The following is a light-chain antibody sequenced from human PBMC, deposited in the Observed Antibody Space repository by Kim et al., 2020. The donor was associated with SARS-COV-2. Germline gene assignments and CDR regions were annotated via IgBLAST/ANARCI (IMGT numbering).Light chain of an antibody. CDR2: DVS. J-gene: IGLJ1*01. Sequence: QSTTISCTGTSSDVGGYNYVSWYQQHPGKAPKLMIYDVSNRPSGVSNRFSGSKSGNTASLTISGLQAEDEADYYCSSYTSSSTPYVFGTGTKVTVL. CDR3: SSYTSSSTPYV. V-gene: IGLV2-14*03. CDR1: SSDVGGYNY.